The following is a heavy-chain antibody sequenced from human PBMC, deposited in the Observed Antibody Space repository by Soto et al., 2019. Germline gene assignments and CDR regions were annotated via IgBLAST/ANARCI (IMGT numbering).Heavy chain of an antibody. CDR2: ISGSGGST. Sequence: GGSLRLSCAASGFTFSSYAMSWFRQAPGKGLEWVSAISGSGGSTYYADSVKGRFTISRDNSKNTLYLQMNSLRAEDTAVYYCAKDRHYYYYGMDVWGQGTTVTVSS. CDR3: AKDRHYYYYGMDV. CDR1: GFTFSSYA. V-gene: IGHV3-23*01. J-gene: IGHJ6*02.